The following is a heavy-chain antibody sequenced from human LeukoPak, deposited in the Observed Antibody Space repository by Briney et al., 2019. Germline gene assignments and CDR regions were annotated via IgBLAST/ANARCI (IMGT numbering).Heavy chain of an antibody. J-gene: IGHJ4*02. Sequence: GRSLRLSCAASGFTVSSNYMSWVRQAPGKGLEWVSVIYSGGSTYYADSVKGRFSISRDKSKNTLYLQMNSLRAEDTAVFYCAIRKNGNAIDYWGQGTLVTVSS. V-gene: IGHV3-66*01. CDR2: IYSGGST. D-gene: IGHD2-8*01. CDR1: GFTVSSNY. CDR3: AIRKNGNAIDY.